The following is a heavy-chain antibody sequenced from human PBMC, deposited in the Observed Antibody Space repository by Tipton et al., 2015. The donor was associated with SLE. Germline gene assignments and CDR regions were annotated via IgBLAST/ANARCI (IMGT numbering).Heavy chain of an antibody. J-gene: IGHJ4*02. V-gene: IGHV3-30*03. CDR2: VAYNGNYK. CDR3: AREAYYGSETYSPNFDS. Sequence: RSLRLSCAASGFTLNSYGMHWVRQAPGKGLEWVAFVAYNGNYKYYADSVKGRFTISRDNSKNVLYLQMNSLRAEDTAVYYCAREAYYGSETYSPNFDSWGQGTLVTVSS. CDR1: GFTLNSYG. D-gene: IGHD3-10*01.